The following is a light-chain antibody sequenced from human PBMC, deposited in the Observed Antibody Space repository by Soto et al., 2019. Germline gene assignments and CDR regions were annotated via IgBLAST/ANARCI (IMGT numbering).Light chain of an antibody. CDR1: TSDVGAYNY. CDR3: TSYTTSATLL. Sequence: QSALTQPASVSGSPGQSIAISCTGTTSDVGAYNYVSWYQRHPGKAPKFLIFDVTTRPSGVSDRFSGSKSGNTASLTISGLLAEDEADYYCTSYTTSATLLFGGGTKVTVL. V-gene: IGLV2-14*03. CDR2: DVT. J-gene: IGLJ2*01.